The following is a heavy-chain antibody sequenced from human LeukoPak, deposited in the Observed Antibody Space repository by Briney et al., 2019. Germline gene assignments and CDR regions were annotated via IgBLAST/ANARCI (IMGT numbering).Heavy chain of an antibody. CDR1: GYTFTGYY. V-gene: IGHV1-2*02. J-gene: IGHJ4*02. D-gene: IGHD3-9*01. CDR3: ARDLSAGTYYDILTGYSSQYYFDY. Sequence: ASVKVSCKASGYTFTGYYMHWVRQAPGQGLEWMGWINPNRGGTNYAQKFQGRVTLTRDTSISTAYMELSRLRSDDTAVYYCARDLSAGTYYDILTGYSSQYYFDYWGQGTLVTVSS. CDR2: INPNRGGT.